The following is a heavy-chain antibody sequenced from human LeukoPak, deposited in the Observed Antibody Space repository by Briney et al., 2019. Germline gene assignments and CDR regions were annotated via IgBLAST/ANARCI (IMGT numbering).Heavy chain of an antibody. CDR1: GFTFSSYA. D-gene: IGHD6-19*01. CDR2: ISYDGSNK. Sequence: TGGSLRPSCAASGFTFSSYAMHWVRQAPGKGLERVAVISYDGSNKYYADSVKGRFTISRDNSKNTLYLQMNSLRAEDTAVYYCAIGDRFVAVAGPFDYWGQGTLVTVSS. V-gene: IGHV3-30*04. J-gene: IGHJ4*02. CDR3: AIGDRFVAVAGPFDY.